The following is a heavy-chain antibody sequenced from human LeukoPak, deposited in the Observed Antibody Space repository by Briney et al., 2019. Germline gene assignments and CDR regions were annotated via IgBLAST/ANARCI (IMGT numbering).Heavy chain of an antibody. D-gene: IGHD6-19*01. CDR3: ARRPYSSGWFD. CDR1: GYSFTRYW. J-gene: IGHJ1*01. Sequence: GESLKISCKGSGYSFTRYWIGWVRQMPGKGLEWMGIIYPDDSDTRYRPSFQGQVTISADKSISTAYLQWSSLKASDTAMYYCARRPYSSGWFDWGQGALVTVSS. CDR2: IYPDDSDT. V-gene: IGHV5-51*01.